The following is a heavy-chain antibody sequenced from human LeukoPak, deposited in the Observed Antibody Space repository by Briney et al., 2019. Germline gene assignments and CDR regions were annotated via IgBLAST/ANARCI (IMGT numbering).Heavy chain of an antibody. CDR2: ISYDGSNK. D-gene: IGHD1-26*01. Sequence: GGSLRLSCAASGFTFSSYGMHWVRQAPGKGLEWVAVISYDGSNKYYADSVKGRFTISRDNSKNTLYLQMNSLRAEDTAVYYCAKPTASGSYYEKGDYFDYWGQGTLVTVSS. V-gene: IGHV3-30*18. J-gene: IGHJ4*02. CDR1: GFTFSSYG. CDR3: AKPTASGSYYEKGDYFDY.